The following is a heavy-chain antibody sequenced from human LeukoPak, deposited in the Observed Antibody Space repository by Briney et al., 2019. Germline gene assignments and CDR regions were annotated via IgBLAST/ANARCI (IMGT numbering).Heavy chain of an antibody. J-gene: IGHJ4*02. V-gene: IGHV3-53*01. CDR1: GFTISSNY. CDR2: ISDGGST. D-gene: IGHD3-10*01. CDR3: AKDSLWFGDYY. Sequence: GGSLRLSCAASGFTISSNYMNWVRQAPGKGLDWVSVISDGGSTYYADSVRGRFTISRDNSKNTLYLQMNSLRAEDTAVYYCAKDSLWFGDYYWGQGTLVTVSS.